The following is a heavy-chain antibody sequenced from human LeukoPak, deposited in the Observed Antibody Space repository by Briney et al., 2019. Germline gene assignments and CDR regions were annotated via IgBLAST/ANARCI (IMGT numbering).Heavy chain of an antibody. CDR2: IYYSGST. J-gene: IGHJ4*02. CDR3: ARRRARDYAFDY. CDR1: GGSISSSSYY. D-gene: IGHD4-17*01. Sequence: SETLSLTCTVSGGSISSSSYYWGWIRQPPGKGLEWIGSIYYSGSTYYNPSLKSRVTISVDTSKNQFSLKLSSVTAADTAVYYCARRRARDYAFDYWGQGTLVTVSS. V-gene: IGHV4-39*01.